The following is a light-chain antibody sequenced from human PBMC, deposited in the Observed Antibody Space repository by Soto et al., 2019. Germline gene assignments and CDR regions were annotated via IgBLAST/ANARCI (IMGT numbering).Light chain of an antibody. J-gene: IGLJ2*01. CDR3: CSYSGSDSFVV. Sequence: QSALTQPRSVSGSPGQSVTISCTGTSSDVGAYNYVSWYQQHPGKAPKLLIYFVTQRPSGVPDRFSGSKSGNTASLTISGLQAEDEADYYCCSYSGSDSFVVLGGGTKVTV. CDR1: SSDVGAYNY. CDR2: FVT. V-gene: IGLV2-11*01.